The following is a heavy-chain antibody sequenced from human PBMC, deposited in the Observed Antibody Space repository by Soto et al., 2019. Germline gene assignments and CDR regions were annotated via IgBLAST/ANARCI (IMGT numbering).Heavy chain of an antibody. CDR2: INHSGST. CDR3: ARDQQMAYYYGSGPIDYYGKDV. CDR1: GGSFSGYY. Sequence: SETLSLTCAVYGGSFSGYYWSWIRQPPGKGLEWIGEINHSGSTNYNPTLKSRVTISVDTSKNQFSLKLSSVTAADTAVYYCARDQQMAYYYGSGPIDYYGKDVWGQGTTVTVSS. D-gene: IGHD3-10*01. J-gene: IGHJ6*02. V-gene: IGHV4-34*01.